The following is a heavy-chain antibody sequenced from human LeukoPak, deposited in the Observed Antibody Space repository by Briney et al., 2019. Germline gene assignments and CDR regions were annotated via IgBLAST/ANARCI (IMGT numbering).Heavy chain of an antibody. V-gene: IGHV4-30-4*08. CDR1: GGSISSGDYY. J-gene: IGHJ5*02. Sequence: SETLSLTCTVSGGSISSGDYYWSWIRQPPGKGLEWIGYIYYSGSTYYNPSLKSRVTISVDTSKNQFSLKPSSVTAADTAVYYCARVPAALNWFDPWGQGTLVTVSS. CDR2: IYYSGST. CDR3: ARVPAALNWFDP. D-gene: IGHD2-2*01.